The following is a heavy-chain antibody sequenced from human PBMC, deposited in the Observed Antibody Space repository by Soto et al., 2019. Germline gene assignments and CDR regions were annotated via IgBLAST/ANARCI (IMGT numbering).Heavy chain of an antibody. CDR1: GFTFSSYD. CDR2: IGTAGDT. CDR3: ARAIGPTLFDY. V-gene: IGHV3-13*04. D-gene: IGHD3-22*01. Sequence: GGSLRLSCSASGFTFSSYDMHWVRQGPGKGLEWVSAIGTAGDTNYAGSVRGRFTISRENAKNSLYLQMNSLRAGDTAIYFCARAIGPTLFDYWGQGTLVTVSS. J-gene: IGHJ4*02.